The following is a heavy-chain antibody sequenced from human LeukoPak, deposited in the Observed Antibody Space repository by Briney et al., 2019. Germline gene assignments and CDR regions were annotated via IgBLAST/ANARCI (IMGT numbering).Heavy chain of an antibody. CDR1: GFSFSNHG. Sequence: QTGGSLRLSCTTSGFSFSNHGMHWVRQAPGKGLEWGAFIRYDGSKTNHADSVRGRFTISRDNAKISLFLQMNSLRAEDTAVYYCARDPFYDLLTGYSYGMDVWGQGTTVTVSS. V-gene: IGHV3-30*02. J-gene: IGHJ6*02. CDR2: IRYDGSKT. CDR3: ARDPFYDLLTGYSYGMDV. D-gene: IGHD3-9*01.